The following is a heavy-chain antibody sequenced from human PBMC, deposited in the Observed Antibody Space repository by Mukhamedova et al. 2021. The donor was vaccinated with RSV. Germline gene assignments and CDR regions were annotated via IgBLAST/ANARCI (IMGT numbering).Heavy chain of an antibody. J-gene: IGHJ4*02. CDR2: ISGSAGST. V-gene: IGHV3-23*01. D-gene: IGHD3-10*01. Sequence: ISGSAGSTYYADSVKGRFTISRDNSKNTLYLQMNSLRAEDTAVYYCAKDLWVDTVTFRFDYCGQGTLVTVSS. CDR3: AKDLWVDTVTFRFDY.